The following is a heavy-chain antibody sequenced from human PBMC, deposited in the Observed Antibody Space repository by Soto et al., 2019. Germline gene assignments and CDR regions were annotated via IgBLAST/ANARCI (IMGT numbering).Heavy chain of an antibody. CDR1: GFTFSSYG. J-gene: IGHJ6*02. D-gene: IGHD3-16*02. V-gene: IGHV3-30*18. CDR2: ISYDGSNK. Sequence: QVQLVESGGGVVQPGRSLRLSCAASGFTFSSYGMHWVRQAPGKGLEWVAVISYDGSNKYYADSVKGRFTISRDNSKNTLYLQMNSLRAEDTAVYYCAKDSMITFGGVIDHYYYYGMDVWDQGTTVTVSS. CDR3: AKDSMITFGGVIDHYYYYGMDV.